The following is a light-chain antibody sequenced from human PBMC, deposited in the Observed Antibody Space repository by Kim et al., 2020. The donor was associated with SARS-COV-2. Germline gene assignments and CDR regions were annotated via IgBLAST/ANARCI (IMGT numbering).Light chain of an antibody. V-gene: IGKV1-39*01. CDR3: QQSYSTPCT. CDR1: QDITRY. J-gene: IGKJ3*01. CDR2: TAS. Sequence: DIQMTQSPSSLSASVGDRVTITCRTTQDITRYLNWYQQKPGKAPKLLISTASSLQSGVPSRFTGSGSETDFTLTISSLQPEDFATYFCQQSYSTPCTFGPGTKVDIK.